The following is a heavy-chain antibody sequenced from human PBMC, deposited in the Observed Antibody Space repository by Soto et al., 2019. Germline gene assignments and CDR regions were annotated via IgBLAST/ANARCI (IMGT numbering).Heavy chain of an antibody. CDR2: IGYSGAT. D-gene: IGHD2-15*01. CDR1: GGSITSGGSF. Sequence: NPSETLSLTCTVSGGSITSGGSFWSWIRQHPGKGPEWIAFIGYSGATSYNPSLASRVTISADTYKSQFSLNLRSVTAADTAVYYCARGGASSKWFAPWGQGTLVTVSS. J-gene: IGHJ5*02. CDR3: ARGGASSKWFAP. V-gene: IGHV4-31*03.